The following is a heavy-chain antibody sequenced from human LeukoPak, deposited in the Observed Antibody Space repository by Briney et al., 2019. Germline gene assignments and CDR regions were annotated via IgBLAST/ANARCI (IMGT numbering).Heavy chain of an antibody. Sequence: GGSLRLSCAASGFTFDDYTMHWVRQAPGKGLEWVSLISWDGGSTYYADSVKGRFTISRDNSKNSLYLQMNSLRTEDTALYYCAKDMFQYSSSSPLFDYWGQGTLVTVSS. J-gene: IGHJ4*02. CDR1: GFTFDDYT. CDR3: AKDMFQYSSSSPLFDY. V-gene: IGHV3-43*01. D-gene: IGHD6-13*01. CDR2: ISWDGGST.